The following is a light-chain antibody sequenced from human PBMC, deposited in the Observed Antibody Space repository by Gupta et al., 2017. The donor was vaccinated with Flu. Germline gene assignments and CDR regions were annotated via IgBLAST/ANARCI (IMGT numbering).Light chain of an antibody. CDR2: SAS. Sequence: PASLFASVRDRVTISCRASENIGDYLSWYQQRPGRAPKLLIYSASTLQTGVPSRFRGSRSGTDFTLTITSLQPEDFATYFCLQSYMTPRTFGPGTRVEIK. CDR3: LQSYMTPRT. V-gene: IGKV1-39*01. CDR1: ENIGDY. J-gene: IGKJ1*01.